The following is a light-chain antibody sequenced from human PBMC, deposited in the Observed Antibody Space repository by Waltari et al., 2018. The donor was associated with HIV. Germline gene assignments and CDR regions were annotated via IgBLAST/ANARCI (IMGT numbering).Light chain of an antibody. Sequence: AIQMTQSPSSLSSSVGDTATITCRASQGIRNDLGWFQHKPGKAPKLLIYTASSLQSGVPSRFSGSGSGTDFTLTISNLQPEDFATYYCLQDYNYPLTFDQGTKVEIK. J-gene: IGKJ1*01. CDR1: QGIRND. CDR2: TAS. V-gene: IGKV1-6*01. CDR3: LQDYNYPLT.